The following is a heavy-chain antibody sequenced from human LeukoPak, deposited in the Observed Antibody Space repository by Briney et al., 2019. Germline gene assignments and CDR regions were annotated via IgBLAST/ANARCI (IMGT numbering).Heavy chain of an antibody. J-gene: IGHJ5*02. CDR2: INTGNGNT. CDR1: GYIFTSYP. V-gene: IGHV1-3*04. D-gene: IGHD2-2*01. CDR3: ARGVEAGYCSSTSCYAANWFDP. Sequence: ASVKVSCKASGYIFTSYPIHWVRQAPGQRLEWMGWINTGNGNTKYSQRFEGRVTVTTDTSAAAAYMKLSSLRSEDTAVYYCARGVEAGYCSSTSCYAANWFDPWGQGTLVTVSS.